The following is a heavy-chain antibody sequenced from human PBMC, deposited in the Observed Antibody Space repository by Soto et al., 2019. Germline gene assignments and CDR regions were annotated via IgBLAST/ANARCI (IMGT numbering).Heavy chain of an antibody. Sequence: GGSLRLSCAASGFTFSSYWMSWVRQAPGKGLEWVANIKQDGSEKYYVDSVKGRFTISRDNAKNSLYLQMNSLRAEDTAVYYCARDVNEPMFMGYYYYYGMDVWGQGTTVTVSS. D-gene: IGHD3-10*01. CDR3: ARDVNEPMFMGYYYYYGMDV. J-gene: IGHJ6*02. V-gene: IGHV3-7*05. CDR1: GFTFSSYW. CDR2: IKQDGSEK.